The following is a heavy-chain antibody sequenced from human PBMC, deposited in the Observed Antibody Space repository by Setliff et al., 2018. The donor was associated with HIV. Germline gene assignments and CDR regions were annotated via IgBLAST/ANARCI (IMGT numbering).Heavy chain of an antibody. Sequence: SCAASGFSFSSYWMSWVRQAPGKGLEWVANIKQDGSEKYYVDSVRGRFTISRDNAKNSLYLQMNSLRAEDTAVYYCARDATRGGDMDVWAKGTTVTVS. CDR2: IKQDGSEK. D-gene: IGHD2-15*01. CDR1: GFSFSSYW. CDR3: ARDATRGGDMDV. V-gene: IGHV3-7*01. J-gene: IGHJ6*03.